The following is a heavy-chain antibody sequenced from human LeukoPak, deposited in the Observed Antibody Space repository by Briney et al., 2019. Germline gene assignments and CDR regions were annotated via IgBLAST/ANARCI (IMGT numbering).Heavy chain of an antibody. CDR1: GYTFTSYG. CDR2: ISAYNGNT. CDR3: ARSGGYCSGGSYYSEYYFDY. J-gene: IGHJ4*02. V-gene: IGHV1-18*01. Sequence: ASVKVSCKASGYTFTSYGISWVRQAPGQGLEWMGWISAYNGNTNYAQKLQGRVTMTTDTSTSTAYMELRSLRSDDTAVYYCARSGGYCSGGSYYSEYYFDYWGQGTLVTVSS. D-gene: IGHD2-15*01.